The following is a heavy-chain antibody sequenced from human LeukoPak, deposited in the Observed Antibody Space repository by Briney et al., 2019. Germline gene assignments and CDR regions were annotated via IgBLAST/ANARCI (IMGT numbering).Heavy chain of an antibody. CDR3: ASSRGGLSYYYGMDV. Sequence: GASVKVSCKASGYTFTSYDMHWVRQAPGQGLEWMGIINPSGGSTSYAQIFQGRVTMTTDTSTSTAYMELRSLRSDDTAVYYCASSRGGLSYYYGMDVWGQGTTVTVSS. CDR2: INPSGGST. CDR1: GYTFTSYD. D-gene: IGHD3-10*01. J-gene: IGHJ6*02. V-gene: IGHV1-46*01.